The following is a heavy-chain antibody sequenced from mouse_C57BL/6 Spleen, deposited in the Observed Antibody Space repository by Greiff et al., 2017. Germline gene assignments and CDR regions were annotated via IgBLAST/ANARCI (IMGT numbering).Heavy chain of an antibody. CDR3: AKEGDAMDY. Sequence: QVQLQQSGPGLVQPSQSLSITCTVSGFSFTSYGVHWVRQSPGKGLEWLGVIWRGGSTDYNAAFMSRLSITTDNSKSQVFFKMNSLQADDTAIYYCAKEGDAMDYWGQGTSVTVSS. CDR2: IWRGGST. J-gene: IGHJ4*01. CDR1: GFSFTSYG. V-gene: IGHV2-5*01.